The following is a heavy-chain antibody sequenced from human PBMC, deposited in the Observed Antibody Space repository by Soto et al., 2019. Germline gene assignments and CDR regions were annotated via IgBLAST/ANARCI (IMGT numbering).Heavy chain of an antibody. D-gene: IGHD3-3*01. Sequence: QVQLVESGGGVVQPGRSLRLSCAASGFTFSSYAMHWVRQAPGKGLEWVAVISYDGSNKYYADSVKGRFTISRDNSKNTLSLQMNSLRAEDTAVYYCARDSRYDFWSGYPDYWGQGTLVTVSS. J-gene: IGHJ4*02. CDR3: ARDSRYDFWSGYPDY. CDR1: GFTFSSYA. CDR2: ISYDGSNK. V-gene: IGHV3-30-3*01.